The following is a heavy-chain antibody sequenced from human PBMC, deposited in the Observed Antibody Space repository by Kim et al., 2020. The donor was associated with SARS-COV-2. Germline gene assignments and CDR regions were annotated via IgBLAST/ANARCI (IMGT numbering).Heavy chain of an antibody. Sequence: SETLSLTCSVSGASISSGNYYWGWIRQPPGKGLEWIGSIYYTGDTYYNPSLKSRVSISVDTSTNQISLNLRSVTAADTALFYCARHPPRSLWFVALGDFDHWGEGPVVALSS. CDR2: IYYTGDT. CDR1: GASISSGNYY. J-gene: IGHJ4*02. V-gene: IGHV4-39*01. CDR3: ARHPPRSLWFVALGDFDH. D-gene: IGHD3-10*01.